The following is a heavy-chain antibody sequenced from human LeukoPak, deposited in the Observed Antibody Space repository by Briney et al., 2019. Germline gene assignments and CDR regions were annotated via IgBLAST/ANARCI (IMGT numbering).Heavy chain of an antibody. CDR2: IYTSGST. J-gene: IGHJ6*02. D-gene: IGHD2-21*02. CDR3: ARERCGGDCYYYFNGMDV. Sequence: SETLSLTCTVSGGSISSYFWTWIRQPAGKGLEWIGRIYTSGSTKYNPSLKSRVTMSVDTSKNQFSLKLNSVTAADTALYYCARERCGGDCYYYFNGMDVWGQGTPVTVSS. V-gene: IGHV4-4*07. CDR1: GGSISSYF.